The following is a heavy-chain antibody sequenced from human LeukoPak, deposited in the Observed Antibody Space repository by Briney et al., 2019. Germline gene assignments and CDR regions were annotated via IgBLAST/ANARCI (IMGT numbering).Heavy chain of an antibody. CDR3: AKLIGDQGV. J-gene: IGHJ4*02. D-gene: IGHD7-27*01. V-gene: IGHV3-23*01. CDR1: GFTFSSSA. CDR2: ITGSGDNT. Sequence: GGSLRLSCTVSGFTFSSSAMSWVRQAPGKGLEWVSTITGSGDNTYYADSMKGRFTISRDNSKNTLFLQMNSLRPGDTAVYYCAKLIGDQGVWGQGTLVTVSS.